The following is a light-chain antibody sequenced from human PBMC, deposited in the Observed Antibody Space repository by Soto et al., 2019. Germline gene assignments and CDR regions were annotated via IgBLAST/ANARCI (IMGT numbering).Light chain of an antibody. V-gene: IGKV1-5*01. J-gene: IGKJ1*01. CDR3: QQYISQST. CDR1: KGISSW. Sequence: DMQLIQSPSTQSASVVDRVTITCRASKGISSWLAWYQQKPGKAPRLLIYAASSLDSGIPYRFSGSGSGTDYTLTIYSLQPEDFAAYYCQQYISQSTFGQGTKVDIK. CDR2: AAS.